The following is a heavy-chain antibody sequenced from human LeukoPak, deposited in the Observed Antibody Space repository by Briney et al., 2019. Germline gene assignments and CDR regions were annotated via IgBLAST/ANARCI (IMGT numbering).Heavy chain of an antibody. J-gene: IGHJ4*02. CDR2: IYYSGIT. Sequence: SETLSLTCTVSGGSISSSSYYWGWIRQPPGKGLEWIGSIYYSGITYYNPSLKSRVTISVDTSTNQFSLKLTSVTAADTAVYFCARVRYFDSTGYYYDFDYWGQGTLVTVSS. CDR3: ARVRYFDSTGYYYDFDY. V-gene: IGHV4-39*07. CDR1: GGSISSSSYY. D-gene: IGHD3-22*01.